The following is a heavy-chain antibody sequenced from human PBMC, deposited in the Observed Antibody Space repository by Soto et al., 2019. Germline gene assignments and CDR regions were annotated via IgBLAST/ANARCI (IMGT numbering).Heavy chain of an antibody. D-gene: IGHD3-3*01. J-gene: IGHJ4*02. CDR2: INAGNGNT. V-gene: IGHV1-3*01. Sequence: ASVKVSCKASGYTFTSYAMHWVRQAPGQRLEWMGWINAGNGNTKYSQKFQGRVTITRDTSASTAYMELSSLRSEDTAMYYCARPPDYDFWSGYYLAFDYWGQGTLVTVSS. CDR3: ARPPDYDFWSGYYLAFDY. CDR1: GYTFTSYA.